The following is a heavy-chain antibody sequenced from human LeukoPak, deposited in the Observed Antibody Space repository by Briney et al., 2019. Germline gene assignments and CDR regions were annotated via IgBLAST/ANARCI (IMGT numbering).Heavy chain of an antibody. V-gene: IGHV1-18*01. Sequence: ASVKVSCKASGYTFTSYGISWVRQAPGQGLEWMGWISAYNGNTNYAQKFQGRVTMTKDTSTTTAYMELRSLRSDDTAMYYCARVVSSGWTGRFDYWGQGTLVTVSS. D-gene: IGHD6-19*01. CDR2: ISAYNGNT. CDR1: GYTFTSYG. CDR3: ARVVSSGWTGRFDY. J-gene: IGHJ4*02.